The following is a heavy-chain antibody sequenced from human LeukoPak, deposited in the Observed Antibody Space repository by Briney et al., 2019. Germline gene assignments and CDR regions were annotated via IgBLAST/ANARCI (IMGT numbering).Heavy chain of an antibody. V-gene: IGHV1-2*06. Sequence: ASVKVSCKASGYTFTGYYMHWVRQAPGQGLEWMGRINPNSGGTNYAQKFQGRVTMTRDTSISTAYMELSRLRSDDTAVYYCASEVHYDILTGYYCDYWGQGTLVTVSS. D-gene: IGHD3-9*01. CDR3: ASEVHYDILTGYYCDY. CDR2: INPNSGGT. J-gene: IGHJ4*02. CDR1: GYTFTGYY.